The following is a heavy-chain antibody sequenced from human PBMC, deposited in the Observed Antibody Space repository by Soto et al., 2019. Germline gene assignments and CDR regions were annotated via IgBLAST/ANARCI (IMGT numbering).Heavy chain of an antibody. CDR2: IYYSGST. D-gene: IGHD6-13*01. Sequence: QLQLQESGPGLVKPSETLSLTCTVSGGSISTSSYYWGWIRQPPGKGLEWIGSIYYSGSTYYNPSLKSRVTISADTSKDQFSLKLSSVTAADTAVYYCARLIAAAWGNSAYWGQGTLVTVSS. CDR1: GGSISTSSYY. CDR3: ARLIAAAWGNSAY. V-gene: IGHV4-39*01. J-gene: IGHJ4*02.